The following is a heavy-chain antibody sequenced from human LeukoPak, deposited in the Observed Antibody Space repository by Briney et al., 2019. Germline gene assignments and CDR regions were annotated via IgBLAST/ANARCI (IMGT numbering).Heavy chain of an antibody. Sequence: SETLSLTCTVSGGSISSYYWSWIRQPAGKGLEWIGRIYTSGSTNYTPSLKSRVTMSVDTSKNQFSLKLSSVTAADTAVYYCVRAVAATAPDYFDYWGQGTLVTVSS. CDR1: GGSISSYY. J-gene: IGHJ4*02. CDR2: IYTSGST. CDR3: VRAVAATAPDYFDY. V-gene: IGHV4-4*07. D-gene: IGHD6-19*01.